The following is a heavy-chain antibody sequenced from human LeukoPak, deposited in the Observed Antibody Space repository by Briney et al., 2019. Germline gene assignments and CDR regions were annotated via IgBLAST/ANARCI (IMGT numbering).Heavy chain of an antibody. CDR1: GYTFTGYY. V-gene: IGHV1-2*02. Sequence: ASVKVSCNSSGYTFTGYYMHWVRQAPGQRLEWMGWINPNSGGTHYAQKFQGRVTMTRDTSINTAYMELSRLRSDDTAIYYCARGSSIVTSTIDWFDPWGQGALVAVSS. D-gene: IGHD6-6*01. CDR2: INPNSGGT. CDR3: ARGSSIVTSTIDWFDP. J-gene: IGHJ5*02.